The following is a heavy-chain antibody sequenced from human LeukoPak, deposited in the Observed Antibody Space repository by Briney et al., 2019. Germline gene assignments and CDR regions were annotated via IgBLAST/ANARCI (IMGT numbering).Heavy chain of an antibody. CDR3: ARRLSTRSYYLDD. Sequence: SETLSLTCTVSGGSISISSGYWGWIRPPPGKGLEWIGDIYYSGTTNYNPSLKSRVTMSVDTSKNQFSLKLNSATAADTAVYYCARRLSTRSYYLDDWGQGTLVTVSS. V-gene: IGHV4-39*01. D-gene: IGHD2/OR15-2a*01. CDR1: GGSISISSGY. J-gene: IGHJ4*02. CDR2: IYYSGTT.